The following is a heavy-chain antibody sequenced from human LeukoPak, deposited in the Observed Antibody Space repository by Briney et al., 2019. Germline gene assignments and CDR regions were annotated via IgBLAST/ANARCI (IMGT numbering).Heavy chain of an antibody. CDR2: ISTYNGNT. CDR3: AREGGSGSYMDYYFDY. CDR1: GYTFTSYG. J-gene: IGHJ4*02. Sequence: ASVKVSCKASGYTFTSYGISWVRQAPGQGLEWMGWISTYNGNTNYAQKLQGRVTMTTDTSTSTAYMELSSLRSEDTAVYYCAREGGSGSYMDYYFDYWGQGTLVTVSS. D-gene: IGHD3-10*01. V-gene: IGHV1-18*04.